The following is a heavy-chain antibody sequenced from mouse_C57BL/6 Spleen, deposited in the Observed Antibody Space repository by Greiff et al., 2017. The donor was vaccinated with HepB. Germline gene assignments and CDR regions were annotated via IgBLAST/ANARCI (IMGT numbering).Heavy chain of an antibody. Sequence: VQLQQSGPELVKPGDSVKISCKASGYAFSSSWMNWVKQRPGKGLEWIGRIYPGDGDTNYKGKFKGQATLTADKYCSTAYMQLSSLTSEDSAVYCCARSVTGYDCDCWGQGTTLTVSS. CDR1: GYAFSSSW. V-gene: IGHV1-82*01. CDR2: IYPGDGDT. J-gene: IGHJ2*01. D-gene: IGHD4-1*01. CDR3: ARSVTGYDCDC.